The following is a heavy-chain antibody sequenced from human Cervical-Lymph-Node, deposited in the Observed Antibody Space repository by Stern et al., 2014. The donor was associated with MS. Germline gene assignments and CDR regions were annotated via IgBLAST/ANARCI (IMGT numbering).Heavy chain of an antibody. V-gene: IGHV4-59*01. CDR2: IYYSGST. CDR1: VGSISSYY. D-gene: IGHD5-12*01. J-gene: IGHJ5*02. CDR3: ARGGSGYDYHWFDP. Sequence: QLQLQESGPGLVKPSETLSLTCTVSVGSISSYYWSWIRQPPGKGLEWIGYIYYSGSTNYNPSLKSRVTISVDMSKNQFSLKLSSVTAADTAVYYCARGGSGYDYHWFDPWGQGTLVTVSS.